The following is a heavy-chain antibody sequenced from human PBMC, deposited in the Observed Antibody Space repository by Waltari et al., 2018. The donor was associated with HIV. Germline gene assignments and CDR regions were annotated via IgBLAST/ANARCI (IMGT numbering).Heavy chain of an antibody. D-gene: IGHD4-17*01. CDR3: ARGGLRLPYDL. J-gene: IGHJ5*02. CDR1: GFNLTSNY. CDR2: VYVSGSI. V-gene: IGHV3-53*02. Sequence: EVQLVETGGGLIQPGGSLRVSCVASGFNLTSNYMSWVRQAPGNPLQLISVVYVSGSIYTAASLKCRITVSRVSSNNTLFLQIDSLRPEDTAVYYCARGGLRLPYDLWGQGTLVTVSS.